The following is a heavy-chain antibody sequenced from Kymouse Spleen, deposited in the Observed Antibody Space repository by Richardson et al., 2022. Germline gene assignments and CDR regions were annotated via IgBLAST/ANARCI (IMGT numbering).Heavy chain of an antibody. CDR1: GGSISSSNW. CDR2: IYHSGST. J-gene: IGHJ6*02. V-gene: IGHV4-4*02. D-gene: IGHD3-16*02. Sequence: QVQLQESGPGLVKPSGTLSLTCAVSGGSISSSNWWSWVRQPPGKGLEWIGEIYHSGSTNYNPSLKSRVTISVDKSKNQFSLKLSSVTAADTAVYYCARPL*LRLGELSLYP*YYYYYGMDVWGQGTTVTVSS. CDR3: ARPL*LRLGELSLYP*YYYYYGMDV.